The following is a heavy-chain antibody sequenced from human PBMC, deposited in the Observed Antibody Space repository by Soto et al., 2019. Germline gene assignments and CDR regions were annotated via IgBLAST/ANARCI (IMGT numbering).Heavy chain of an antibody. J-gene: IGHJ4*02. D-gene: IGHD3-22*01. CDR2: INPRGDST. Sequence: QVQLVQSGAEVKKPGASVKVSCKASGYSFTSYYIHWVRQAPGQGFEWMGIINPRGDSTTYAQKFQGGVTMTRDTSTSTVYMELSSLRSEDTAVYYCARGPGYSYFDYWGQGTLVTVSS. CDR3: ARGPGYSYFDY. CDR1: GYSFTSYY. V-gene: IGHV1-46*01.